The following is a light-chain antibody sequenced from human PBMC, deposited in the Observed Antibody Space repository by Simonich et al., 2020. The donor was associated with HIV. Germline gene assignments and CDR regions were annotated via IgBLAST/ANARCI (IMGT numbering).Light chain of an antibody. Sequence: EIVMTQSPATLSVSPGERATLSCQASQRVSSNLAWYQQKPGQAPRHLIYGVSTRATGTAARSKGSGSGTEFTPTISSLRSEVFAVYYCQQYNNWPPQYTFGQGTKLEIQ. V-gene: IGKV3D-15*01. CDR2: GVS. CDR3: QQYNNWPPQYT. J-gene: IGKJ2*01. CDR1: QRVSSN.